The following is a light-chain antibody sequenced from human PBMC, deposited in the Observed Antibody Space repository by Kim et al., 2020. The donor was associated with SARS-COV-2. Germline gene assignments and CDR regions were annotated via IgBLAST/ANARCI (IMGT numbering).Light chain of an antibody. Sequence: SASVGDRVTITCRASQSISNWLAWYQQKPGKAPKLLIYKASSLQSGVSSRFSGSGSGTHFTLTISSLQPDDFATYYCQQFNSYPFTFGQGTKLEIK. CDR2: KAS. CDR3: QQFNSYPFT. CDR1: QSISNW. V-gene: IGKV1-5*03. J-gene: IGKJ2*01.